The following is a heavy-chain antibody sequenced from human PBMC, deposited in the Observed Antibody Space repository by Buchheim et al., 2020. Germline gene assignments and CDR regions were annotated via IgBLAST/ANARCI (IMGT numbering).Heavy chain of an antibody. CDR3: ARDRDSGYDYYYYGMDV. J-gene: IGHJ6*02. D-gene: IGHD5-12*01. CDR2: ISSSSSYI. V-gene: IGHV3-21*01. CDR1: GFTFSSYS. Sequence: EVQLVESGGGLVKPGGSLRLSCAASGFTFSSYSMNWVRQAPGKGLEWVSSISSSSSYIYYADSVKGRFTISRDNAKTSLYLQMNSLRAEDTAVYYCARDRDSGYDYYYYGMDVWGQGTT.